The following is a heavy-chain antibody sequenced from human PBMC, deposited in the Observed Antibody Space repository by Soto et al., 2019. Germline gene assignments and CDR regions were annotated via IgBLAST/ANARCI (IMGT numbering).Heavy chain of an antibody. V-gene: IGHV3-33*01. Sequence: PGGSTGLSCAASGFTFNSYGMHGVRQAPGKGLEWVAVIWYDGSNKYYADSVKGRFTISRDNSKNTLYLQMNSLRAEDTAVYYCARDKSITIFGVVPDAFDIWGQGTMVTVSS. CDR3: ARDKSITIFGVVPDAFDI. CDR1: GFTFNSYG. D-gene: IGHD3-3*01. J-gene: IGHJ3*02. CDR2: IWYDGSNK.